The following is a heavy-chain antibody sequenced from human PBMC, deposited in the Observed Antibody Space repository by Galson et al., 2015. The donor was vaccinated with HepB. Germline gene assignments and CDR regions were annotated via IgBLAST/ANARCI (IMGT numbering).Heavy chain of an antibody. D-gene: IGHD5-18*01. J-gene: IGHJ4*02. CDR1: GGTFSSYT. Sequence: SVKVSCKTSGGTFSSYTISWVRQAPGQGLEWMGRIIPILGIANYAQKFQGRVTITADKSTSTAYMELSSLRSEDTAVYYCARDQDVDTAMALDYWGQGTLVTVSS. CDR3: ARDQDVDTAMALDY. V-gene: IGHV1-69*04. CDR2: IIPILGIA.